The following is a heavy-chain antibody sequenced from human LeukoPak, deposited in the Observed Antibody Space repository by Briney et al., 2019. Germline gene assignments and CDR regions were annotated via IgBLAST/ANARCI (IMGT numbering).Heavy chain of an antibody. D-gene: IGHD3-10*01. V-gene: IGHV3-30-3*01. CDR3: AREEVRGAREYYYGMDV. Sequence: GGPLRLSCAASGFTFSSYAMHWVRQAPGKGLEWVAVISYDGSNKYYADSVKGRFTISRDNSKNTLYLQMNSLRAEDTAVYYCAREEVRGAREYYYGMDVWGQGTTVTVSS. J-gene: IGHJ6*02. CDR1: GFTFSSYA. CDR2: ISYDGSNK.